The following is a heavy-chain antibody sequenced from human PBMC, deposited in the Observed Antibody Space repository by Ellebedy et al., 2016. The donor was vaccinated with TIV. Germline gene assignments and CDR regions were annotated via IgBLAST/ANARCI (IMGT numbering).Heavy chain of an antibody. CDR2: ISSSGSTI. CDR1: GFTFSDYY. CDR3: ARPLRYYDSRATSDAFDI. J-gene: IGHJ3*02. Sequence: GESLKISCAASGFTFSDYYINWIRQAPGKGLEWVSYISSSGSTIYYADSVKGRFTISRDNAKNSLYLKMNSLRAEDTAVYYCARPLRYYDSRATSDAFDIWGQGTMVTVSS. V-gene: IGHV3-11*01. D-gene: IGHD3-22*01.